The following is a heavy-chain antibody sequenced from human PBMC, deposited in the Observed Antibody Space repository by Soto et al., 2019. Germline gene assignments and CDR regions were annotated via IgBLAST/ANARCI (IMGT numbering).Heavy chain of an antibody. V-gene: IGHV3-30*03. Sequence: GGSLRLSCAASGFTFSSYGMHWVRQAPGKGLEWVAVISYDGSNKYYADSVKGRFTISRDNSKNTLYLQMNSLRAEDTAVYYCARVKLEIVATIYGLYYYYYGMDVWGQGTTVTVSS. CDR2: ISYDGSNK. CDR3: ARVKLEIVATIYGLYYYYYGMDV. D-gene: IGHD5-12*01. CDR1: GFTFSSYG. J-gene: IGHJ6*02.